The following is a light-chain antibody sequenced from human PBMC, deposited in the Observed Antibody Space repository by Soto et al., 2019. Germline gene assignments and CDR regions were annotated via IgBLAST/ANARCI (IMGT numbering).Light chain of an antibody. J-gene: IGKJ1*01. V-gene: IGKV1-9*01. CDR3: QQLNSYPRT. Sequence: IQLTQSTSSLSASVGDRVTITCRASQGISSYLAWYQQKPGKAPKLLIYAASTLQSGVPSRFSGSVSGTDFTLTISSLQPEDFATYYCQQLNSYPRTFGQGTKVEIK. CDR1: QGISSY. CDR2: AAS.